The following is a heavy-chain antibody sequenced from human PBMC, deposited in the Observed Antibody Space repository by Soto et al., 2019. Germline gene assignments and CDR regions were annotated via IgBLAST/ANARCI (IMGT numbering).Heavy chain of an antibody. CDR3: AIYFIVGAPDYFYY. CDR1: GFTFSSYA. Sequence: GGSLRLSCAASGFTFSSYAMSWVRQAPGKGLEWVSVISDDGRGKYYVDSVKGRFTISRDDSKNTLYLQMNSLRVDDTAVYYCAIYFIVGAPDYFYYWAQGTLVTVSS. CDR2: ISDDGRGK. D-gene: IGHD1-26*01. J-gene: IGHJ4*02. V-gene: IGHV3-30*04.